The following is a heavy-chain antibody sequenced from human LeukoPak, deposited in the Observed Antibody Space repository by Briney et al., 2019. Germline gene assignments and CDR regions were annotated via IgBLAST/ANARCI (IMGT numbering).Heavy chain of an antibody. J-gene: IGHJ4*02. CDR3: VRDVPQQNLDC. Sequence: PGGSLRLSCAASGFTFSRYWMHWVRQAPGKGLVWVSRIKSDGSNTKYADSVKGRFSISRDNAKNTLYLQMNSLRAEDTAVYYCVRDVPQQNLDCWGQGILVTVSS. D-gene: IGHD6-13*01. CDR1: GFTFSRYW. CDR2: IKSDGSNT. V-gene: IGHV3-74*03.